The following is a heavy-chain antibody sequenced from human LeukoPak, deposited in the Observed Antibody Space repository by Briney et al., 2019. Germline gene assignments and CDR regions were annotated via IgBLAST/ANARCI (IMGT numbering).Heavy chain of an antibody. J-gene: IGHJ5*02. Sequence: PSETLSLTCGVSGGSITSTNWWSWVRQPPGQGLEWIGEISLSGLTNYNPSLKRRVTMALDKSKNHLSLNLTSVTAADTAVYYCARRSGNYYSWFDPWGQGALVTVSS. V-gene: IGHV4-4*02. CDR1: GGSITSTNW. CDR3: ARRSGNYYSWFDP. D-gene: IGHD3-10*01. CDR2: ISLSGLT.